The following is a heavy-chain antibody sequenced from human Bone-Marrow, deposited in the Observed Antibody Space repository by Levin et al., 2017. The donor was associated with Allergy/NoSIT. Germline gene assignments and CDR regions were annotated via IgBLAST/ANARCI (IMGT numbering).Heavy chain of an antibody. D-gene: IGHD6-13*01. CDR2: ISGSGGST. Sequence: GGSLRLSCAASGFTFSSYAMSWVRQAPGKGLELVSAISGSGGSTYYADSVKGRFTISRDNSKNTLYLQMNSLRAEDTAVYYCATPRAADHYYYYYYMDGWGKGTTVTVSS. V-gene: IGHV3-23*01. CDR1: GFTFSSYA. CDR3: ATPRAADHYYYYYYMDG. J-gene: IGHJ6*03.